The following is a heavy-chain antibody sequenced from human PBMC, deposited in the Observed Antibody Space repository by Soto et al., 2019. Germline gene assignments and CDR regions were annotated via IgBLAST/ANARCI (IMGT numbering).Heavy chain of an antibody. CDR2: FYYTGST. CDR1: GGSVSSGNYY. CDR3: ARSMHYSDGSNYSPFDY. Sequence: QVQLQESGPGLVKPSETLSLTCTVSGGSVSSGNYYWSWIRQPPGKGLEWIGYFYYTGSTNYNPPPKSRVTISIDASKNQFPLRLSSVTAADTAVYYCARSMHYSDGSNYSPFDYWGQGTLVTVSS. J-gene: IGHJ4*02. V-gene: IGHV4-61*01. D-gene: IGHD3-22*01.